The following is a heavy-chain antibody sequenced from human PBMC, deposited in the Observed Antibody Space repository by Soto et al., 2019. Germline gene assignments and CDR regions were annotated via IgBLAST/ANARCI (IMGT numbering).Heavy chain of an antibody. CDR3: ARDSSDIVATIRYYFDY. D-gene: IGHD5-12*01. CDR1: GYTFTSYA. J-gene: IGHJ4*02. Sequence: GASVKVSCKASGYTFTSYAMHWVRQAPGQRLEWMGWINAGNGNTKYSQKFQGRVTITRDTSASTAYMELSSLRSEDTAVYYCARDSSDIVATIRYYFDYWGQGTRVTVSS. CDR2: INAGNGNT. V-gene: IGHV1-3*01.